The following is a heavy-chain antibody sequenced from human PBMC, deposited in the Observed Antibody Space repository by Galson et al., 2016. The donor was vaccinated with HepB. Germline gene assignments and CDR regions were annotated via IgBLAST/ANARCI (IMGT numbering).Heavy chain of an antibody. CDR3: AKGRRSGCSSTSCYPFDY. CDR1: GFTFSTYW. D-gene: IGHD2-2*01. CDR2: VNSDGSRT. V-gene: IGHV3-74*01. J-gene: IGHJ4*02. Sequence: SLRLSCAASGFTFSTYWMHWVRQVPGMGLVWVSRVNSDGSRTTYVDSVKGRFTISRDNAKNTLYLQMNTLIAEDTAVYYCAKGRRSGCSSTSCYPFDYWGQGTLVTVSS.